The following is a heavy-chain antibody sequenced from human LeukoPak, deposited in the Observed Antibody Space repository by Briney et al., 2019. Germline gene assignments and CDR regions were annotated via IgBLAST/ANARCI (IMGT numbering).Heavy chain of an antibody. Sequence: PPETLSLTCTLSGGSITMGTYYWDWTRQAPGKGREWLATVDLAGIIYNNPSLKSRVTMSVDTSKTQCSFKLNSLTAPDTPVNYCARHHSALNWFDPWGGGTLVTVSS. D-gene: IGHD2-15*01. CDR3: ARHHSALNWFDP. CDR1: GGSITMGTYY. V-gene: IGHV4-39*01. J-gene: IGHJ5*02. CDR2: VDLAGII.